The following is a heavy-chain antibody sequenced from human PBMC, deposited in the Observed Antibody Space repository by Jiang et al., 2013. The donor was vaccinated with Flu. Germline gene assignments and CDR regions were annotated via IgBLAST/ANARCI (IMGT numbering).Heavy chain of an antibody. CDR2: FIPIFGAA. CDR3: ARSGESRYYYDSSSYSRFDY. Sequence: GAEVKKPGSSVKVSCKASGGTFSSYAISWVRQAPGQGLEWMGGFIPIFGAAHYAQKFQGRVTITADESTSTAYMELSSLRSEDTAVYYCARSGESRYYYDSSSYSRFDYWGQGTLVTVSS. J-gene: IGHJ4*02. D-gene: IGHD3-22*01. CDR1: GGTFSSYA. V-gene: IGHV1-69*01.